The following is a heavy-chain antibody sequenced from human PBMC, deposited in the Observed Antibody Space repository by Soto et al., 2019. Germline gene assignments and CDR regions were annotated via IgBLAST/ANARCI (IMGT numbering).Heavy chain of an antibody. CDR3: ARDGGRHSGGIDY. CDR1: GCTFSSYS. D-gene: IGHD1-26*01. J-gene: IGHJ4*02. Sequence: QVQLVQSGAEVKKPGSSVKVSCKASGCTFSSYSINWVRQATGQGLEWMGEIIPIFGTANYAQKFQGRVTITADESTSTAYMELSSLRSEDTAVYYCARDGGRHSGGIDYWGQGTLVTVSS. CDR2: IIPIFGTA. V-gene: IGHV1-69*01.